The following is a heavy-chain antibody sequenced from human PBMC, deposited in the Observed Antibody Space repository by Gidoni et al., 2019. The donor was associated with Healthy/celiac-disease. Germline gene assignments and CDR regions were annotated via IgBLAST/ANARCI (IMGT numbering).Heavy chain of an antibody. Sequence: QVQLQQWGAGLLKPSETLPLTRAIDGGSFSGYYWRWIRQPPGKGLEWIGEINHSGSTNYNPSLKSRVTISVDTSKNQFSLKLSSVTAADTAVYYCARESGYSYGRFDYWGQGTLVTVSS. V-gene: IGHV4-34*01. CDR1: GGSFSGYY. J-gene: IGHJ4*02. CDR3: ARESGYSYGRFDY. CDR2: INHSGST. D-gene: IGHD5-18*01.